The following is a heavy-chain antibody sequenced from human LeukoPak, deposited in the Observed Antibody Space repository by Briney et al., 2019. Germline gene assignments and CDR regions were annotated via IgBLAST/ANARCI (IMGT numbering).Heavy chain of an antibody. CDR2: ISSSGSTI. D-gene: IGHD4-17*01. J-gene: IGHJ4*02. V-gene: IGHV3-48*03. Sequence: PGGTLRLSCAASGFTFSSYEMNWVRQAPGKGLEWVSYISSSGSTIYYADSVKGRFTISRDNAKNSLYLQMNSLRAEDTAVYYCARDHDYGDFDYCGQGTLVTVSS. CDR3: ARDHDYGDFDY. CDR1: GFTFSSYE.